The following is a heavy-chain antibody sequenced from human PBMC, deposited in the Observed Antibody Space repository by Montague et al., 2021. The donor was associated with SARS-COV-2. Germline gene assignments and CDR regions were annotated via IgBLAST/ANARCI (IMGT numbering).Heavy chain of an antibody. J-gene: IGHJ6*02. V-gene: IGHV4-34*01. D-gene: IGHD3-10*01. Sequence: SETLSLTCAVYGGSISGYYWSWIRQPPGKGLEWIGEINHSGRTNYNPSLKSRVTISVDTSKNQFSLKLSSVTAADTAVYYCARVGYYGSGTSLGMDVWGQGTTVTVSS. CDR2: INHSGRT. CDR1: GGSISGYY. CDR3: ARVGYYGSGTSLGMDV.